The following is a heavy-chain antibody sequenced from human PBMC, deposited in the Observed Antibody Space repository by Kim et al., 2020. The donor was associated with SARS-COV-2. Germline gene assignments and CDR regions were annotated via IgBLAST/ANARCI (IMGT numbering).Heavy chain of an antibody. D-gene: IGHD6-19*01. J-gene: IGHJ4*02. V-gene: IGHV3-74*01. Sequence: YGDAVKGRFTISRDNAKNTLYLQMNSLRAEDTAVYYCVRRQFTGGCYGFDYWGQGTLVTVSS. CDR3: VRRQFTGGCYGFDY.